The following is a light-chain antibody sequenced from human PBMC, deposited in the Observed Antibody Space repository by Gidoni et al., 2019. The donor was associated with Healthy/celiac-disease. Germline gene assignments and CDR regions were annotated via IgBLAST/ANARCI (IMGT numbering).Light chain of an antibody. CDR3: LSADSSGTPYV. J-gene: IGLJ1*01. Sequence: SYELTQPPSVSVSLGQMARITCSGEALPKKYAYWYQQKPGQFPVLVIYKDSERPSGIPERFSGSSSGKIVTLTISGVQAEDEADYYCLSADSSGTPYVFGTGTKVTVL. V-gene: IGLV3-16*01. CDR2: KDS. CDR1: ALPKKY.